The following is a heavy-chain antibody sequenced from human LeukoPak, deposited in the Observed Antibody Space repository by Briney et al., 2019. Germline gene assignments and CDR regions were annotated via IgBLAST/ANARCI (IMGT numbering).Heavy chain of an antibody. V-gene: IGHV4-31*03. CDR3: ARGTTVVAATPVGYFDY. D-gene: IGHD2-15*01. CDR1: GGSISSGGYY. CDR2: IYYSGST. J-gene: IGHJ4*02. Sequence: PSETLSLTCTVSGGSISSGGYYWSWIRQHPGKGLEWIGYIYYSGSTYYNPSLKSRVTISVDTSKNQFSLKLSSVTAADTAVYYCARGTTVVAATPVGYFDYWGQGTLVTVSS.